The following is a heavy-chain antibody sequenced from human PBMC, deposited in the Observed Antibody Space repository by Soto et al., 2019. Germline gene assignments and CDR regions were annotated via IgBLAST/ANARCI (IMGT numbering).Heavy chain of an antibody. CDR1: GYSFTSYW. Sequence: LGESLKISCKGSGYSFTSYWIGWVRQMPVKGLEWMGIIYPGDSDTRYSPSFQGQVTISADKSISTAYLQWSSLKASDTAMYYCARLDADTAMADYYGMDVWGQGTTVTVSS. D-gene: IGHD5-18*01. CDR3: ARLDADTAMADYYGMDV. CDR2: IYPGDSDT. J-gene: IGHJ6*02. V-gene: IGHV5-51*01.